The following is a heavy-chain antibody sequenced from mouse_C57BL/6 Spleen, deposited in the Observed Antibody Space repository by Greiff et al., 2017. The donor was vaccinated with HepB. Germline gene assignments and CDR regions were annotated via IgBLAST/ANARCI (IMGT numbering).Heavy chain of an antibody. J-gene: IGHJ4*01. CDR2: IHPNSGST. D-gene: IGHD2-5*01. V-gene: IGHV1-64*01. CDR1: GYTFTSYW. CDR3: ARAYYSNYVLYAMDY. Sequence: QVQLQQPGAELVKPGASVKLSCKASGYTFTSYWMHWVKQRPGQGLEWIGMIHPNSGSTNYNEKFKSKATLTVDKSSSTAYMQLSSLTSEDSAVYYCARAYYSNYVLYAMDYWVKEPQSPSPQ.